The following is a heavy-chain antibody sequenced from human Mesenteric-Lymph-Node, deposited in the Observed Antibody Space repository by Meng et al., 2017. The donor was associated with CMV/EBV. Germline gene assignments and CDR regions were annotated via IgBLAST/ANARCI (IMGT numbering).Heavy chain of an antibody. D-gene: IGHD3-9*01. CDR2: SNHSGSA. Sequence: QGGAGRWKPWETLSLSCAVVGGWLSGNDWNWSRNSPEKGLEWIGESNHSGSATYNPSFTSRIIISVDTSTNQISLNMSSVTAADTAVYYCARGSSYDILTGYFDYWGQGALVTVSS. V-gene: IGHV4-34*01. CDR3: ARGSSYDILTGYFDY. CDR1: GGWLSGND. J-gene: IGHJ4*02.